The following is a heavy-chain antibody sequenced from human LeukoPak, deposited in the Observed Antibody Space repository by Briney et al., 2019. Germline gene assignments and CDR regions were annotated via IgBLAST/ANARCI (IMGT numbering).Heavy chain of an antibody. J-gene: IGHJ4*02. V-gene: IGHV4-39*01. CDR1: GGSISSSSYY. Sequence: SETLSLTCTVSGGSISSSSYYWGWIRQPPGKGLEWIGSIYYSGSTYYNPSLKSRVTISVDTSKNQFSLKLSSVTAADTAVYYRARGVLRYFGVRPDYWGQGTLVTVSS. D-gene: IGHD3-9*01. CDR3: ARGVLRYFGVRPDY. CDR2: IYYSGST.